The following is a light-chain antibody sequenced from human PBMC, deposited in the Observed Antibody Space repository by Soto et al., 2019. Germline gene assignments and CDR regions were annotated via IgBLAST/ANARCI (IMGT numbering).Light chain of an antibody. J-gene: IGKJ4*01. CDR2: DAS. V-gene: IGKV1-5*01. CDR1: QSISDS. CDR3: QQSFTTPLT. Sequence: EIQMTQSPSTLSTSIGGRVTISCRASQSISDSVAWYQQKPGKAPFLLISDASNLERGVPSRFSGSGSGTDFNRTINSLQPEDFATYFCQQSFTTPLTFGGGTKVDIK.